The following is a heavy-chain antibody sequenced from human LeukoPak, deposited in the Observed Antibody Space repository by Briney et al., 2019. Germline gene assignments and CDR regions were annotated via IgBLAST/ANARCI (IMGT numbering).Heavy chain of an antibody. D-gene: IGHD6-13*01. CDR3: ARHPFSSSPSDY. V-gene: IGHV5-10-1*01. J-gene: IGHJ4*02. CDR2: IGPSDSYI. CDR1: GYSFTSYW. Sequence: HGESLKISCKGSGYSFTSYWISWVRQMPGKGLEWMGRIGPSDSYIDYSPSFQGHVTISTDKSVSTAYLQWSSLQASDTAMYYCARHPFSSSPSDYWGQGTLVTVSS.